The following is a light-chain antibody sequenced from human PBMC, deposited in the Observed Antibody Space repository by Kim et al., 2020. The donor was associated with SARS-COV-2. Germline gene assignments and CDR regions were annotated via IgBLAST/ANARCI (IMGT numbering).Light chain of an antibody. V-gene: IGKV1-33*01. CDR3: QQEWT. CDR2: DAS. CDR1: QDISNY. J-gene: IGKJ1*01. Sequence: DIQMTQSPSSLSASVGDRVTITCQASQDISNYLNWYQQKPGKAPKLLIYDASNLETGVPSRFSGSGSGTDFTFTISSLQPEDIATYYCQQEWTFGQGTKVDIK.